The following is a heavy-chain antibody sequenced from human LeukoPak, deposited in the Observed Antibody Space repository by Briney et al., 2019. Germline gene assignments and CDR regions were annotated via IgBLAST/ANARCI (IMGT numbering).Heavy chain of an antibody. CDR1: GFTFSSYA. D-gene: IGHD3-22*01. V-gene: IGHV3-30*18. CDR2: ISYDGSNE. J-gene: IGHJ4*02. CDR3: AKWMYYYDSSGFDY. Sequence: GRSLRLSCAAAGFTFSSYAMHWVRQAPGKELKWVAVISYDGSNEYYADSMKGRFTISRDNSKNTLYLQMNSLRAEDTAVYYCAKWMYYYDSSGFDYWGQGTLVTVSS.